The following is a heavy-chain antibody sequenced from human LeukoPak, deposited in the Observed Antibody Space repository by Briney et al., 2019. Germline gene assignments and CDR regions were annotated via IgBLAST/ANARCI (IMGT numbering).Heavy chain of an antibody. D-gene: IGHD3-10*01. V-gene: IGHV1-18*01. CDR3: ARDIKNYYYYYGMDV. J-gene: IGHJ6*02. Sequence: ASVTVSCTASGYTFTSYGISWVRQAPGQGLEWMGWISAYNGNTNYAQKLQGRVTMTTDTSTSTAYMELRSLRSDDTAVYYCARDIKNYYYYYGMDVWGQGTTVTVSS. CDR1: GYTFTSYG. CDR2: ISAYNGNT.